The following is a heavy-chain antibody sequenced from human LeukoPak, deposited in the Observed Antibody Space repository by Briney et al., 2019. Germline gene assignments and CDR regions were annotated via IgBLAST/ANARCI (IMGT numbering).Heavy chain of an antibody. Sequence: PGGSLRLSCAASGFTFTSYNMNWVRQAPGKGLEWVSSISSRSSFIYYADSVKGRFTISRDTAKHSLYLQMSSLRAEDTAVYYCARNDYGDWFDPWGQGTLVTVSS. V-gene: IGHV3-21*06. CDR2: ISSRSSFI. D-gene: IGHD4-17*01. J-gene: IGHJ5*02. CDR1: GFTFTSYN. CDR3: ARNDYGDWFDP.